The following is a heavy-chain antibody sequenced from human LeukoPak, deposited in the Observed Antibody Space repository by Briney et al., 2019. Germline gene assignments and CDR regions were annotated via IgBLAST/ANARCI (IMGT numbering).Heavy chain of an antibody. CDR3: ARDVRLINWNYPRPLIKLVDAFDI. CDR1: GYTFTSYG. Sequence: ASVKVSCKASGYTFTSYGISWVRQAPGQGLEWMGWISAYNGNTNYAQKLQGRVTMTTDTSTSTAYMELRSLRSDDTAVYYCARDVRLINWNYPRPLIKLVDAFDIWGQGTMVTVSS. J-gene: IGHJ3*02. CDR2: ISAYNGNT. V-gene: IGHV1-18*01. D-gene: IGHD1-7*01.